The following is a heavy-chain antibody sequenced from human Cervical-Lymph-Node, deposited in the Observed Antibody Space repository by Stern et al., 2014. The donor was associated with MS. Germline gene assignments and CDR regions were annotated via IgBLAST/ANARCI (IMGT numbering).Heavy chain of an antibody. CDR3: ARGPLEWNAFDI. Sequence: VQLLESGAEVKQPGSSVKVSCKASGGTFSSYAISWVRQAPGQGLEWMGGIIPIFGTANYAQKFQGRVTITADESTSTAYMELSSLRSEDTAVYYCARGPLEWNAFDIWGQGTMVTVSS. CDR1: GGTFSSYA. V-gene: IGHV1-69*01. D-gene: IGHD3-3*01. J-gene: IGHJ3*02. CDR2: IIPIFGTA.